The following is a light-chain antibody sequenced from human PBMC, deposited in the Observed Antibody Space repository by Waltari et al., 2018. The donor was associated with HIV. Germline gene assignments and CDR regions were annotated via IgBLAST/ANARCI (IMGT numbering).Light chain of an antibody. CDR3: HQYGSSPRT. CDR2: GAS. V-gene: IGKV3-20*01. Sequence: EIVLTQSPGTLSLSPGERATLSCRASQSVSSSYLAWYQQNPGQAPRLLIYGASSRATGIPDRFSGSRSGTDCTLTISRLEPEDFAVYYCHQYGSSPRTFGQGTKVEIK. J-gene: IGKJ1*01. CDR1: QSVSSSY.